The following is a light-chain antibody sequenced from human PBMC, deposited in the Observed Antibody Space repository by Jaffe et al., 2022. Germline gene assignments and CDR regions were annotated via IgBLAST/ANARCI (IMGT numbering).Light chain of an antibody. J-gene: IGKJ2*01. V-gene: IGKV2-28*01. CDR1: QSLLHTNGYNY. CDR2: LGS. CDR3: MQALQTPYT. Sequence: DIVMTQSPLSLPVTPGEPASISCRSSQSLLHTNGYNYLDWYLQKPGQSPHLLIYLGSNRASGVPDRFSGSGSGTDFTLNISRVEAEDVGVYYCMQALQTPYTFGQGTKLEIK.